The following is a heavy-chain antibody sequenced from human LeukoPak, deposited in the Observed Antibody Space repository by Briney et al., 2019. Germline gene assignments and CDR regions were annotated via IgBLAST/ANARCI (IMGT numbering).Heavy chain of an antibody. J-gene: IGHJ5*02. V-gene: IGHV4-30-4*01. CDR3: AREIPSPYNWFDP. CDR2: IYYSGST. Sequence: KPSETLSLTCTVSGGSISSGDYYWSWIRQPPGKGLEWIGYIYYSGSTYYNPSLKSRVTISVDTSKNQFSLKLSSVTAADTAVYYCAREIPSPYNWFDPWGQGTLVTVSS. CDR1: GGSISSGDYY.